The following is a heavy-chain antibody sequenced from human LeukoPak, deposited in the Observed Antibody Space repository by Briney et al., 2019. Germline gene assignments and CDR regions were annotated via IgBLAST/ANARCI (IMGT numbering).Heavy chain of an antibody. V-gene: IGHV3-21*01. CDR2: ISSSSSYI. D-gene: IGHD2-2*01. J-gene: IGHJ3*02. Sequence: GGSLRLSCAASGFTFSSYGMNWVRQAPGKGLEWVSSISSSSSYIYYADSVKGRFTISRDNAKNSLYLQMNSLRAEDTAVYYCARGSFDAVPQDAFDIWGQGTMVTVSS. CDR3: ARGSFDAVPQDAFDI. CDR1: GFTFSSYG.